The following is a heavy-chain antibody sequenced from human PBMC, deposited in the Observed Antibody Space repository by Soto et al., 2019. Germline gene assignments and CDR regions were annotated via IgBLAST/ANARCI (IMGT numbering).Heavy chain of an antibody. CDR3: ASHRIEVVVSPSPSPFDS. V-gene: IGHV4-4*02. J-gene: IGHJ4*02. CDR1: SFTISSSNW. Sequence: SETLSLTCAVSSFTISSSNWWSWVRQPPGKGLEWIGEIYHSGSTNYNPSLKSRVTISVDTSKNQFSLNVNSMTAADTAIYFCASHRIEVVVSPSPSPFDSWAQGTLVTVSS. D-gene: IGHD2-21*02. CDR2: IYHSGST.